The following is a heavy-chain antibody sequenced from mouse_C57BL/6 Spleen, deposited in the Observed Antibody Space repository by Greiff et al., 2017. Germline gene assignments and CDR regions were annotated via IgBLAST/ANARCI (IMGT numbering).Heavy chain of an antibody. D-gene: IGHD1-1*01. CDR1: GYTFTSYW. Sequence: QVQLQQPGAELVKPGASVKLSCKASGYTFTSYWMHWVKQRPGQGLEWIGMIHPNSGSTNYNEKFKSKATLTVDKSSSTAYMQLSSLTSEDSAVYYCARKAYGSSYVYFDYWGQGTTLTVSS. CDR3: ARKAYGSSYVYFDY. CDR2: IHPNSGST. J-gene: IGHJ2*01. V-gene: IGHV1-64*01.